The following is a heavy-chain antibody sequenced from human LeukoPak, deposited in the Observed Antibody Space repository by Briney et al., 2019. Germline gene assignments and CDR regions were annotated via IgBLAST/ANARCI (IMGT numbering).Heavy chain of an antibody. V-gene: IGHV4-4*07. D-gene: IGHD3-10*01. J-gene: IGHJ3*01. Sequence: SETLSLTYTVSGGSISSSYWSWVRQPAGKGLGWLGRIYISGTTNYNPSLKSRVTMSVDTSKNQFSLKVTSVTAADTAVYYCARWFSHGFDVWGQGTMVTVSS. CDR1: GGSISSSY. CDR3: ARWFSHGFDV. CDR2: IYISGTT.